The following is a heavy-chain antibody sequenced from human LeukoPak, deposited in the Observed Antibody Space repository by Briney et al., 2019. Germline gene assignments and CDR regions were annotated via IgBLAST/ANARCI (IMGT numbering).Heavy chain of an antibody. CDR3: AKVKAVAGTEY. CDR2: ISGSGGST. CDR1: GFTFSSYA. J-gene: IGHJ4*02. Sequence: GGSLRLSCAASGFTFSSYAMGWVRQAPGKGLEWVSAISGSGGSTYYADSVKGRFTISRDNSKNTLYLQMNSLRAEDTAVYYCAKVKAVAGTEYWGQGTLVTVSP. D-gene: IGHD6-19*01. V-gene: IGHV3-23*01.